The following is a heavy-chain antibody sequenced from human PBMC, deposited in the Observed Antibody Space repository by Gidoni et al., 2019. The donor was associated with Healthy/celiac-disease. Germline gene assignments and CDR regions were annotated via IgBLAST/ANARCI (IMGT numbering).Heavy chain of an antibody. CDR2: IYCSGST. J-gene: IGHJ4*02. D-gene: IGHD2-2*02. V-gene: IGHV4-31*03. Sequence: QVQLQESGPGLVKPSQTLSLTCTVSGGSISSGGYYWSWIRQHQGKGLEWIGYIYCSGSTYYNPSLKSRVTISVDTSKNQFSLKLSSVTAADTAVYYCARGCSSTSCYTSMVDYWGQGTLVTVSS. CDR1: GGSISSGGYY. CDR3: ARGCSSTSCYTSMVDY.